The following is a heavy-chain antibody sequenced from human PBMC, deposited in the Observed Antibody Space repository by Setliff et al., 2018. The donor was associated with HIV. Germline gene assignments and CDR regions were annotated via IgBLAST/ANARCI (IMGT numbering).Heavy chain of an antibody. CDR1: GYSISSGYY. Sequence: PSETLSLTCAVSGYSISSGYYWAWIRQPQGKGLAWIGSIYHGGTTYYNPSLKSRSTISEDTFKNQFSLSLSSVTADDTAGYHCVGDPPLTPTDEDHPFDIWGQGTMVTVS. CDR2: IYHGGTT. V-gene: IGHV4-38-2*02. D-gene: IGHD3-9*01. CDR3: VGDPPLTPTDEDHPFDI. J-gene: IGHJ3*02.